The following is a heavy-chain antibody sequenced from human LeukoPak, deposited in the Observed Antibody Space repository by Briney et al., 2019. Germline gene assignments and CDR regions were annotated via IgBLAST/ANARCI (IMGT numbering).Heavy chain of an antibody. D-gene: IGHD6-19*01. CDR2: IWYDGSNK. V-gene: IGHV3-33*01. CDR1: GFTFSSYG. J-gene: IGHJ4*02. Sequence: GGSLRLSCAASGFTFSSYGMHWVRQAPGKGLEWVAVIWYDGSNKYYADSVKGRFTISRDNSKNTLYLQMNSLRAEDTAVYFCARDLSIAVFDYWGQGTLVTVSS. CDR3: ARDLSIAVFDY.